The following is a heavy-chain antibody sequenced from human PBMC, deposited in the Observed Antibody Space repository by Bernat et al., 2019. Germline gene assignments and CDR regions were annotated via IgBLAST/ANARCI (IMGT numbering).Heavy chain of an antibody. CDR1: GFTFSGSA. J-gene: IGHJ4*02. D-gene: IGHD3-16*01. V-gene: IGHV3-73*02. CDR3: TRHGATRDY. Sequence: EVQLVESGGGMVQPGGSLKLSCAASGFTFSGSAMHWVRQASGKGLEWVGRIRSKANSYATAYAASVKGRFTISRDDSKNTAYLQMNSLKTEDTAVYYCTRHGATRDYWGQGTLVTVSS. CDR2: IRSKANSYAT.